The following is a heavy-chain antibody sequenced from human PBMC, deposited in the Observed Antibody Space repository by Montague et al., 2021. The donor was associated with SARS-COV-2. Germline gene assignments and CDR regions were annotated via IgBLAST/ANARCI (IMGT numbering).Heavy chain of an antibody. V-gene: IGHV3-30*03. CDR3: HVGDTSGYWAFDI. Sequence: SLRLSCEASGFTFSSYAMHWVRQAPGKGLEWVALISNDGSNIYYADSVKGRFTISRDNSKNTLYLQMNSLRADDTSLYYCHVGDTSGYWAFDIWGQGTMVTVSS. CDR2: ISNDGSNI. J-gene: IGHJ3*02. CDR1: GFTFSSYA. D-gene: IGHD3-22*01.